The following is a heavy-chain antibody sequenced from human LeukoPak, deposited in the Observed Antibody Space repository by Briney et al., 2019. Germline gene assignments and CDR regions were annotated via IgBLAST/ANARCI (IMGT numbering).Heavy chain of an antibody. V-gene: IGHV4-34*01. CDR2: INHSGST. D-gene: IGHD3-3*01. CDR1: GGSFSGYY. CDR3: ARGYYDFWSGYYTNWFDP. Sequence: SETLSLTCAVYGGSFSGYYWSWIRQPPGKGLEWIGEINHSGSTNYNPSLKSRGTISVDTSKNQFSLKLSSVTAADTAVYYCARGYYDFWSGYYTNWFDPWGQGTLVTVSS. J-gene: IGHJ5*02.